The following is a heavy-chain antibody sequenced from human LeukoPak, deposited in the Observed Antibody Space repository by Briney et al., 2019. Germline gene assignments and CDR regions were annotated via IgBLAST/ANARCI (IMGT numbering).Heavy chain of an antibody. D-gene: IGHD6-13*01. CDR3: ATYSAAGRTYYFDY. CDR2: ISPYNG. J-gene: IGHJ4*02. Sequence: ASVEVSCKSSGYTFTSYGITWVRQAPGQGLEWMGWISPYNGNAQKLQGRVTMTRNTSTSTAYMELRSLRSDDTAVYYCATYSAAGRTYYFDYWGQGALVTVSS. V-gene: IGHV1-18*01. CDR1: GYTFTSYG.